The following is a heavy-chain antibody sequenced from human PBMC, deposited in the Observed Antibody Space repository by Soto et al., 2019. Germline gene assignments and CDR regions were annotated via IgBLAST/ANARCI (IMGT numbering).Heavy chain of an antibody. CDR3: APDRGWGVVSPSHDY. D-gene: IGHD3-16*01. V-gene: IGHV3-23*01. Sequence: EVQLLESGGGMVQPGGSLRVSCAASGFTFRNFVMSWDRQAPGKGLEWVSAIRATGGETFYADSVKGRFTISRDNSKNTLYLQMNSLRDEDTALYFCAPDRGWGVVSPSHDYWGQGTLVTVSS. CDR2: IRATGGET. CDR1: GFTFRNFV. J-gene: IGHJ4*02.